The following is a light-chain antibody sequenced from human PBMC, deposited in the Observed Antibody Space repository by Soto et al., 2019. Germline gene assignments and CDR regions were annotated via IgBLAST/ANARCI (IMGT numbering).Light chain of an antibody. CDR3: QQYGSSSWT. Sequence: EIVLTQSPGTLSLSPGERATLSCRASQSVSSSYLAWYQQKPGQPPRLVMYATSSRATGIPARFSGSGSGTDFTLTISRLEPEDFAVYYCQQYGSSSWTFGQGTTVDIK. CDR1: QSVSSSY. V-gene: IGKV3-20*01. CDR2: ATS. J-gene: IGKJ1*01.